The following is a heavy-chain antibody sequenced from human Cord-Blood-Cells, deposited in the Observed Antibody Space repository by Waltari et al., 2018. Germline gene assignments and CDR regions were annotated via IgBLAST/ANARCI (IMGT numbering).Heavy chain of an antibody. CDR2: IIPILGIA. V-gene: IGHV1-69*09. Sequence: QVQLVQSGAEVKKPGSSVKVSCTASGGTFSSYAVSWVRTAPGQGLEWRGRIIPILGIANDAQKFQGRVTITADKSTSTAYMELSSLRSEDTAVYYCARRGIAAAGDAFDIWGQGTMVTVSS. J-gene: IGHJ3*02. CDR3: ARRGIAAAGDAFDI. CDR1: GGTFSSYA. D-gene: IGHD6-13*01.